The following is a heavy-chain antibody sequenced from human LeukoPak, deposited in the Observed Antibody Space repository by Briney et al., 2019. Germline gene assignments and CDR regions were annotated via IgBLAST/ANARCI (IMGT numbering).Heavy chain of an antibody. CDR3: ATYRQVLLPFES. V-gene: IGHV3-23*01. Sequence: GGSLRLSCAASGFTFSNFGMSWVRQAPGKGLEWVSVISGSGGSTYYADSVKGRFTISRDNSKNTLYLQMNSLRADDTAVYYCATYRQVLLPFESWGQGTLVTVSS. CDR1: GFTFSNFG. J-gene: IGHJ4*02. CDR2: ISGSGGST. D-gene: IGHD2-8*02.